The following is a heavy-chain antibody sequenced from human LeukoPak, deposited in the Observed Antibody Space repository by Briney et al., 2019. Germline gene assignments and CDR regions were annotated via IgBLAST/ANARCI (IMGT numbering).Heavy chain of an antibody. CDR1: GFTFSTYN. CDR2: ISSSSNTM. D-gene: IGHD4-17*01. Sequence: PGGSLRLSCAASGFTFSTYNMNWVRQAPGKGLEWVSYISSSSNTMYYADSVKGRFTISRDNAKNSLYLQMNSLRAEDTAVYYCARAALTTVATSSLDPWGQGTLVTVSS. CDR3: ARAALTTVATSSLDP. V-gene: IGHV3-48*01. J-gene: IGHJ5*02.